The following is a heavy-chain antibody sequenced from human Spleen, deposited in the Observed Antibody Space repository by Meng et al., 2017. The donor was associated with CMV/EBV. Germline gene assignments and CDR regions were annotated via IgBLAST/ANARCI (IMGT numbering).Heavy chain of an antibody. J-gene: IGHJ4*02. CDR3: ARDIAIVPTTGRFDS. CDR1: GYTFTSYG. CDR2: INPDSGDT. D-gene: IGHD2/OR15-2a*01. V-gene: IGHV1-2*02. Sequence: ASVKVSCKASGYTFTSYGINWVRRAPGQGLEWMGWINPDSGDTNFAQKFQGRVTMTSDTSISTAYMELSSLRSDDSAVYYCARDIAIVPTTGRFDSWGQGTLVTVSS.